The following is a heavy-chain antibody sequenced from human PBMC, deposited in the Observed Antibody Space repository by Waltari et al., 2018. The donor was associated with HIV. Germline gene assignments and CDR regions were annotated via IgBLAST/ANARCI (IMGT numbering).Heavy chain of an antibody. V-gene: IGHV1-69*01. Sequence: QVQPVQSGAEVKKPGSSVKGSCKASGGTFSNSAINWVRQATGQGLEWMGGIIPIFGSPNYEQKFQGRVTITADESTSTVYMKLSSLRSEDTAVYYCASASRDTAMGAFDIWGQGTMVTVSS. CDR1: GGTFSNSA. J-gene: IGHJ3*02. D-gene: IGHD5-18*01. CDR3: ASASRDTAMGAFDI. CDR2: IIPIFGSP.